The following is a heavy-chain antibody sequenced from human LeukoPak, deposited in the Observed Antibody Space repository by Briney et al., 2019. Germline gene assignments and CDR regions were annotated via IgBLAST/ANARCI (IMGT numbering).Heavy chain of an antibody. J-gene: IGHJ4*02. Sequence: GGSLRLSCAASGFTFSSYEMNWVRQAPGKGLEWVSYISSSGSTIYYADSVKGRFTTSRDNAKNSLYLQMNSLRAEDTAVYYCAREGSRYSDYWGQGTLVTVSS. CDR1: GFTFSSYE. V-gene: IGHV3-48*03. D-gene: IGHD2-15*01. CDR2: ISSSGSTI. CDR3: AREGSRYSDY.